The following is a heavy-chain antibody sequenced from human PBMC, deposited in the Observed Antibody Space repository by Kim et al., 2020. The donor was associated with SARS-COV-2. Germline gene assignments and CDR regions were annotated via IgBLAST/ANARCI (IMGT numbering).Heavy chain of an antibody. V-gene: IGHV4-34*01. D-gene: IGHD1-26*01. CDR2: INHSGST. CDR3: ARDIVGATTCY. CDR1: GGSFSGYY. J-gene: IGHJ4*02. Sequence: SETLSLTCAVYGGSFSGYYWSWIRQPPGKGLEWIGEINHSGSTNYNPSLKSRVTISVDTSKNQFSLKLSSVTAADTAVYYCARDIVGATTCYWGQGTLVT.